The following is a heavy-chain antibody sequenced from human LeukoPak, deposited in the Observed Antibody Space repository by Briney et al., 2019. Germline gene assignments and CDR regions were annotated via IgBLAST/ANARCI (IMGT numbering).Heavy chain of an antibody. Sequence: GGPLRLSCAASGFTYTMYWMRGVRETPQRGVEGVANIKEDGGSDYYVDPVKGRFTIYRDNDKNLLYLQVKIVSARERATYYWARDVRGYDSWGQGTLVTVSS. CDR3: ARDVRGYDS. CDR2: IKEDGGSD. V-gene: IGHV3-7*01. J-gene: IGHJ5*01. CDR1: GFTYTMYW. D-gene: IGHD5-12*01.